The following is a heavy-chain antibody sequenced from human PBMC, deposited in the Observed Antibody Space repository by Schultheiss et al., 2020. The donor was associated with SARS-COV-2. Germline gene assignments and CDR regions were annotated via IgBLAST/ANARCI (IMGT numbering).Heavy chain of an antibody. J-gene: IGHJ6*02. CDR3: ARDERGSYYGPNGMDG. Sequence: GGSLRLSCAASGFTFSSYEMHWVRQAPGKGLEWVSYIRRSGSTIYYADSLKGRFTISRDNAKNSLELQMHSLRAEDTAVSYCARDERGSYYGPNGMDGWGQGTTVTGS. D-gene: IGHD1-26*01. V-gene: IGHV3-48*03. CDR1: GFTFSSYE. CDR2: IRRSGSTI.